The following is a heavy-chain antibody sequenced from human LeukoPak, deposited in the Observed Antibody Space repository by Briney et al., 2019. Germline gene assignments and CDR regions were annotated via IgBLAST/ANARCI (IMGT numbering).Heavy chain of an antibody. CDR3: AREGRSGYDLAGYYGMDV. D-gene: IGHD5-12*01. V-gene: IGHV3-48*03. CDR1: GFTFSTYE. CDR2: ISSSDTM. Sequence: GGSLRLSCAASGFTFSTYEMNWVRQAPGKGLEWVSYISSSDTMYYADSVKGRFTISRDNAKNSLYLQMNSLRAEDTAIYYCAREGRSGYDLAGYYGMDVWGKGTTVTVSS. J-gene: IGHJ6*04.